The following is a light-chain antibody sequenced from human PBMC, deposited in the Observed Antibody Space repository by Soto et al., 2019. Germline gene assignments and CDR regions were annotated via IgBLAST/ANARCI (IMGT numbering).Light chain of an antibody. CDR1: QSISSY. CDR3: QQRYSPPRT. CDR2: AAA. Sequence: DIQMTQSPSSLSASVGDRVTITCRASQSISSYLNWYQQKPGKAPKLLIYAAASLQSGVPSRFSSSGSGTDFTLTISILQPEDFATYYCQQRYSPPRTFGQGTKVELK. J-gene: IGKJ1*01. V-gene: IGKV1-39*01.